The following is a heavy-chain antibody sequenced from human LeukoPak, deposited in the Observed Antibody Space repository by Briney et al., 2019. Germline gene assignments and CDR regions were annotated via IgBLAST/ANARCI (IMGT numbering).Heavy chain of an antibody. J-gene: IGHJ6*03. Sequence: SETLSLTCTVSGDSIHSVYYYWGWIRQSPGKGLEWIGSIYFDGETSYSPSLKSRLIISIDTSKNQFSLKLSSVTAADTAVYYCARGDSSPGDMDVWGKGTTVTVSS. V-gene: IGHV4-39*07. CDR1: GDSIHSVYYY. CDR3: ARGDSSPGDMDV. CDR2: IYFDGET. D-gene: IGHD6-13*01.